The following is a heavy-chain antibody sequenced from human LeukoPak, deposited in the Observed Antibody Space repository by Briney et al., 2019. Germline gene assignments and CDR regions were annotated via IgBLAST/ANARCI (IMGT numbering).Heavy chain of an antibody. CDR2: IYYSGST. Sequence: SETLSLTCTVSGGSISSYYWSWIRQPPGKRLEWIGYIYYSGSTNYNPSLRSRVTISVDTSKNQFSLKLSSVTAADTAVYYCARLVAQRAGVLNFDYWGQGTLVTVSS. D-gene: IGHD6-19*01. CDR3: ARLVAQRAGVLNFDY. V-gene: IGHV4-59*01. CDR1: GGSISSYY. J-gene: IGHJ4*02.